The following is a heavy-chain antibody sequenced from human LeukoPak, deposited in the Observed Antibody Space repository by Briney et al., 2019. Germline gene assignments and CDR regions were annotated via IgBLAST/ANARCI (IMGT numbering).Heavy chain of an antibody. CDR3: ARLIVGATDFDY. D-gene: IGHD1-26*01. Sequence: SETLSLTCALYGGSFSGYYLSWIRQPPGKGLEWIGEINHSGSTSYNPSLKSRVTISVATSKNQFSLKLSSVTAADTAVYYCARLIVGATDFDYWGQGTLVTVSS. CDR1: GGSFSGYY. V-gene: IGHV4-34*01. CDR2: INHSGST. J-gene: IGHJ4*02.